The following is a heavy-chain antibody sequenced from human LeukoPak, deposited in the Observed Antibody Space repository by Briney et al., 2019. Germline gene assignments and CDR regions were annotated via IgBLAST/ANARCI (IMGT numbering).Heavy chain of an antibody. Sequence: GASVKVSCKASGYTFTSYYMHWVRQAPGQGLEWIGIINPSGGSTSYAQKFQGRVTMTRDTSTSTVYMELSSLRSEDTAVYYCARGIGRWDRGSYFDYWGQGTLVTVSS. J-gene: IGHJ4*02. D-gene: IGHD1-26*01. V-gene: IGHV1-46*01. CDR1: GYTFTSYY. CDR3: ARGIGRWDRGSYFDY. CDR2: INPSGGST.